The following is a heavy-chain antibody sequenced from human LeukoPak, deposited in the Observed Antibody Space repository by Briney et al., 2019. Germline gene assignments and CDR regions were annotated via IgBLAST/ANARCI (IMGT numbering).Heavy chain of an antibody. D-gene: IGHD2-2*01. V-gene: IGHV3-30-3*01. CDR2: ISYDGSNK. Sequence: GGSLRLSCAASGFTFSSHAMHWVRQAPGKGLEWVAVISYDGSNKYYADSVKGRFTISRDNSKNTLYLQMNSLRAEDTAVYYCAREDIVVVPAAKEAYSSSWTGDYWGQGTLVTVSS. CDR1: GFTFSSHA. J-gene: IGHJ4*02. CDR3: AREDIVVVPAAKEAYSSSWTGDY.